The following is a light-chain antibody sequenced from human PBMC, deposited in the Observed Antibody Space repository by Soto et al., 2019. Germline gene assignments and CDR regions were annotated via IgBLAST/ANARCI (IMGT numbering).Light chain of an antibody. J-gene: IGLJ2*01. CDR3: CTYAGHVPK. V-gene: IGLV2-23*02. CDR1: TSDVAYYDL. CDR2: EVD. Sequence: QSVLTQPASVSGSPGQSITISCAGTTSDVAYYDLVSWYQQHPGRAPKLLIYEVDKRPSGISVRFSGSKSGATASLTISGLLTEDEAVYFCCTYAGHVPKFGGGTK.